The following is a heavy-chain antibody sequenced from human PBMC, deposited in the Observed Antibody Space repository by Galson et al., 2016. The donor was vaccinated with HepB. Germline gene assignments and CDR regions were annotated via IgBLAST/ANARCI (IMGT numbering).Heavy chain of an antibody. CDR3: ARDQELIVSFDY. J-gene: IGHJ4*02. CDR1: GFTFSSYA. Sequence: SLRLSCAASGFTFSSYALSWVRQAPGKGLEWVSSVTGSGRTTFYADPVKGRFTVSRDNSKNTLYLQMNSLRADDTAIYYCARDQELIVSFDYWGQGTLVTVSS. D-gene: IGHD3-16*02. V-gene: IGHV3-23*01. CDR2: VTGSGRTT.